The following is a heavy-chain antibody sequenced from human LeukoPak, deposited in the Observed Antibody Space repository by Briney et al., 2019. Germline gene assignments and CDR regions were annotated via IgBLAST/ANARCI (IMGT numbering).Heavy chain of an antibody. CDR2: ISGDGGTI. CDR1: GFTFGSYA. CDR3: AKELYGNPSGY. J-gene: IGHJ4*02. Sequence: LTGGSLRLSCAASGFTFGSYAMSWVRQAPGKGLEWVSAISGDGGTISYAPSVRGRFTIPRDNAKNTLFLQMSSLIAGDTALYYCAKELYGNPSGYWGQGTRVTVPS. D-gene: IGHD2-8*01. V-gene: IGHV3-23*01.